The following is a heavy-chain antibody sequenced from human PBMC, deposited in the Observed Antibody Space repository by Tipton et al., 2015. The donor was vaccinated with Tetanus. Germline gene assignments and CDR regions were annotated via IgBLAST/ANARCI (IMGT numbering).Heavy chain of an antibody. J-gene: IGHJ6*03. CDR3: ARDRGEDWTNFYYMDV. Sequence: SLRLSCSASGFIFNNYWMSWVRQAPGKGLEWVANINRDGSDKYYADSVKGRFTISRDEAKNSLYLQMSSLRVEDTAVYYCARDRGEDWTNFYYMDVWGKGATVTVSS. CDR1: GFIFNNYW. V-gene: IGHV3-7*01. CDR2: INRDGSDK. D-gene: IGHD3/OR15-3a*01.